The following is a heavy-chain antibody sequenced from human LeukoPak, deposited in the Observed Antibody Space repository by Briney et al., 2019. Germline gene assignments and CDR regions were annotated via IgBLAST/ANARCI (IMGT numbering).Heavy chain of an antibody. D-gene: IGHD6-19*01. J-gene: IGHJ4*02. V-gene: IGHV3-23*01. Sequence: GGSLRPSSAASGFTFNSYVMSWVRQAPGKGLEWVSAIGGSGARTYYADSVRGRFTISRDNSKNTVYLQLNSLRGEDTAVYYCAKDLVSGDWYWRGFDSWGQGTLVTVSS. CDR3: AKDLVSGDWYWRGFDS. CDR1: GFTFNSYV. CDR2: IGGSGART.